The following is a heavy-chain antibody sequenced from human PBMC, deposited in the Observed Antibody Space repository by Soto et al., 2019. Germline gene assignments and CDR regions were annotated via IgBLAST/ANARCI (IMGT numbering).Heavy chain of an antibody. CDR3: TRPHCISCYSRDSYYYHGLDV. J-gene: IGHJ6*02. D-gene: IGHD2-15*01. CDR1: GYSFTSYW. CDR2: IYPGDSDT. V-gene: IGHV5-51*01. Sequence: GESLKISCKGSGYSFTSYWIGWVRQMPGKGLEWMGIIYPGDSDTRYSPSFQGQVTISADKSASTAYLQWSSLKASDTAIYYCTRPHCISCYSRDSYYYHGLDVWGQGTAVTVSS.